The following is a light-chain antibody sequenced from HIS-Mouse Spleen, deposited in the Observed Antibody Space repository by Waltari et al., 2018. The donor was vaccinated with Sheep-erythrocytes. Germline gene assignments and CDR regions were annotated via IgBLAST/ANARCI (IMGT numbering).Light chain of an antibody. V-gene: IGLV2-23*01. CDR2: DAS. Sequence: QSALTQPASVSGSPGQSNPISCTGTSSDVGCYNLVSWYQPHPGQATKLMIYDASKRPSWVSNRFSGSKSGKTPSLTISGLQAEDEADYYCCSYAGSSTPWVFGGGTKLTVL. CDR3: CSYAGSSTPWV. J-gene: IGLJ3*02. CDR1: SSDVGCYNL.